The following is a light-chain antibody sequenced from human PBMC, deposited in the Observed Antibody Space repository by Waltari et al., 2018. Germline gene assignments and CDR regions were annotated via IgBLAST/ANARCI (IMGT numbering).Light chain of an antibody. J-gene: IGLJ3*02. CDR2: DAI. Sequence: YQRHPNKDPKRSIFDAIERPSGCANRFSATKSGDTASLTISGLQAEDEADYYCSSYTSSNTWVFGGGTKVTVL. V-gene: IGLV2-14*02. CDR3: SSYTSSNTWV.